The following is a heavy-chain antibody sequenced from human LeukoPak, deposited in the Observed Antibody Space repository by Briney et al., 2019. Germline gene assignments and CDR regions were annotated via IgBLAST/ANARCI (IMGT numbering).Heavy chain of an antibody. CDR1: GNTFSDHN. V-gene: IGHV1-69-2*01. Sequence: VKVPCKVSGNTFSDHNIHWVQQAPGKGLEWMGLVDPEDGVAKYAEKFQGRVTLSADTSRDLGYMELSSLKSEDTAVYYCVTHTRLMTYWGQGTLVTVSS. CDR2: VDPEDGVA. J-gene: IGHJ4*02. CDR3: VTHTRLMTY. D-gene: IGHD3-16*01.